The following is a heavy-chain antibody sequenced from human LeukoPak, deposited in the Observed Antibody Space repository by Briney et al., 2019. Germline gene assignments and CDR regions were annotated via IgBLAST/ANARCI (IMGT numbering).Heavy chain of an antibody. J-gene: IGHJ4*02. CDR1: GGSLGNYY. D-gene: IGHD7-27*01. V-gene: IGHV4-4*07. CDR2: IFTTGGA. CDR3: VRDGPSWGLL. Sequence: SETLSLPRTVSGGSLGNYYWSWIRPAAGKGLEWIGRIFTTGGANYNPSLKSRVNMSLDTSKNLFSLKLNSVTAADTAVYYCVRDGPSWGLLWGQGALVTVSS.